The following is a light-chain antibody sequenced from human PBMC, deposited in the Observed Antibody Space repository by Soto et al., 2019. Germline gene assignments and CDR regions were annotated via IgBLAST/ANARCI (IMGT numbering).Light chain of an antibody. CDR3: QQRRNWPRT. J-gene: IGKJ2*01. CDR1: QSVSSY. Sequence: EIVLTQSPAALSLSPGDTATLSCRASQSVSSYLAWYQQKPGQAPRLLIYDASNRATGIPARFSGSGSGTDFTLTIGSLEPEDFAVYYCQQRRNWPRTFGQGTKVEIK. CDR2: DAS. V-gene: IGKV3-11*01.